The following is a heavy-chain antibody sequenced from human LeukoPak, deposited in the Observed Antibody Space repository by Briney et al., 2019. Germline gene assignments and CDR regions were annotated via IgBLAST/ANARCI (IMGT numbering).Heavy chain of an antibody. CDR1: GFTFSNYW. CDR2: IKKDGSDK. CDR3: LQYDSGNT. Sequence: GGSLRLSCAASGFTFSNYWMSWVRQAPGKGLEWVANIKKDGSDKYYVDSVKGRFTVSRDNAQNSLYLQMISLRAEDTAVYYCLQYDSGNTWGQGTLVTVSS. J-gene: IGHJ5*02. V-gene: IGHV3-7*01. D-gene: IGHD3-10*01.